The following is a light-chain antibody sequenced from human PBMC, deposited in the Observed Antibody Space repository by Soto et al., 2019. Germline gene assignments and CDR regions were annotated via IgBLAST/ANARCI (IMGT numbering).Light chain of an antibody. CDR2: DVS. CDR1: QSVSNS. J-gene: IGKJ5*01. V-gene: IGKV3-11*01. CDR3: HQRYNWPRVT. Sequence: ENKLTPSPTTLSSSPGKRVTLPCRASQSVSNSRAWYQPKPGQPPRLLTYDVSHRATGIPARFSGSGSGTDFTLTITSLEAEDFAVYFCHQRYNWPRVTCGQGTRLEIK.